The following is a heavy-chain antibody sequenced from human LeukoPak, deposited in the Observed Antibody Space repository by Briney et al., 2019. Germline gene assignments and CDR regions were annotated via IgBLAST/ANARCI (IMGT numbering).Heavy chain of an antibody. CDR1: GGSFSIYY. Sequence: SETLSPTCTVSGGSFSIYYWSWIRQPAGKGLEWIGRIYTSGNTHYNPSLKSRVTMSVDTSKNQFSLNLSSMTAADTAVYYCARDRVPGIAAAGDGFYYFHFYMDVWGKGTTVTVSS. D-gene: IGHD6-13*01. CDR3: ARDRVPGIAAAGDGFYYFHFYMDV. J-gene: IGHJ6*03. V-gene: IGHV4-4*07. CDR2: IYTSGNT.